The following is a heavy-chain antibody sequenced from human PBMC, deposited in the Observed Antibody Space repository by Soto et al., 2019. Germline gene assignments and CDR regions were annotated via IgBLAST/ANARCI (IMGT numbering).Heavy chain of an antibody. V-gene: IGHV3-21*01. D-gene: IGHD6-19*01. Sequence: GGSLRLSCAASGFSFSLYTMNWVRQAPGKGLEWVASIDSGSSTIHYAESMKGRFTISRDNAKKSLYLQMNSLRAEDTAVYYCARLSRAVADYWGQGTLVTVSS. CDR3: ARLSRAVADY. CDR1: GFSFSLYT. J-gene: IGHJ4*02. CDR2: IDSGSSTI.